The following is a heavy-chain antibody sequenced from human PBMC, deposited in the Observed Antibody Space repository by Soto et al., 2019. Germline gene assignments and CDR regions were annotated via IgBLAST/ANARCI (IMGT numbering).Heavy chain of an antibody. CDR1: GGSISSYY. CDR2: IYYSGNT. D-gene: IGHD6-13*01. Sequence: QVQLQESGPGLVKPSETLSLTCSVSGGSISSYYWSWIRQPPGKGLEWIGYIYYSGNTNYNPSLXXRVXXXVDTSKNQVSXXVXSXXAADAALYYCASSGRDLGSSSPKGKNYYSYYGLDVWGQGTTVTVSS. CDR3: ASSGRDLGSSSPKGKNYYSYYGLDV. J-gene: IGHJ6*02. V-gene: IGHV4-59*01.